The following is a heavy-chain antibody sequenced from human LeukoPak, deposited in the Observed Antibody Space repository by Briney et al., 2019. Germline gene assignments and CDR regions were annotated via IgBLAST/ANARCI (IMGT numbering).Heavy chain of an antibody. D-gene: IGHD3-10*01. CDR2: ISGTGGST. CDR3: AKDNKYYYGSGSYYIFDY. Sequence: GESLKISCAASGFTFSSYAMSWVRQAPGKGLEWVSAISGTGGSTYYADSVKGRFTISRDYSKNTLYLQMNSLRAEDTAVYYCAKDNKYYYGSGSYYIFDYWGQGTLVTVSS. V-gene: IGHV3-23*01. CDR1: GFTFSSYA. J-gene: IGHJ4*02.